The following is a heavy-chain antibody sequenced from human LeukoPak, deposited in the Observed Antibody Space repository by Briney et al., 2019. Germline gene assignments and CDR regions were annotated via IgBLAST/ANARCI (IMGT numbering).Heavy chain of an antibody. Sequence: ASVKVSCKASGYTFTSYDINWVRQATGQGLEWMGWMNPNSGNTGYAQKFQGRVTITRNTSISTAYMELSSLRSEDTAEYYCARGPLFGVVMPRYYMDVWGKGTTVTVSS. D-gene: IGHD3-3*01. CDR3: ARGPLFGVVMPRYYMDV. V-gene: IGHV1-8*03. CDR1: GYTFTSYD. CDR2: MNPNSGNT. J-gene: IGHJ6*03.